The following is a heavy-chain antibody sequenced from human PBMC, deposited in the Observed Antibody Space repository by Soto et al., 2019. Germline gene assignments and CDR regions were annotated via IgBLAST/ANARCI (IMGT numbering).Heavy chain of an antibody. D-gene: IGHD3-9*01. Sequence: QVQLVESGGGVVQPGRSLRLSCAASGFTFSSYGMHWVLQAPGKGLEWVAVIWYDVSNKYYADSVKGRFTISRDNSKNTLYLQMNSVRAEETAVYYCASDDAITIGISDAFDIWGQGTMVTVSS. CDR1: GFTFSSYG. V-gene: IGHV3-33*01. CDR2: IWYDVSNK. CDR3: ASDDAITIGISDAFDI. J-gene: IGHJ3*02.